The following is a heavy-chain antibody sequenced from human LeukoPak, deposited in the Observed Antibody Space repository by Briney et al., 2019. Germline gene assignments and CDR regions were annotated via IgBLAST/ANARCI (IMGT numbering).Heavy chain of an antibody. CDR2: ISYDGSNK. CDR3: ARYETTFIVVVTAALDY. V-gene: IGHV3-30-3*01. Sequence: PGGSLRLSCAASGFTFSSYAVHWVRQAPGKGLEWVAVISYDGSNKYYADSVKGRFTISRDNSKNTLYLQMNSLRAEDTAVYYCARYETTFIVVVTAALDYWGQGTLVTVSS. D-gene: IGHD2-21*02. CDR1: GFTFSSYA. J-gene: IGHJ4*02.